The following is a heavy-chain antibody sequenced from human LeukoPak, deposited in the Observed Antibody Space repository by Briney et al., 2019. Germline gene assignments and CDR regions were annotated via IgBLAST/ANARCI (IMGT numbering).Heavy chain of an antibody. CDR2: IYHSGST. CDR1: GGSISSGGYS. V-gene: IGHV4-30-2*01. CDR3: ARAICSGTSCANWFDP. Sequence: SETLSLTCAVSGGSISSGGYSWRWIRQPPGKGLEWIGYIYHSGSTYYNPSLKSRVTISVDRSKNQFSQKLSSVTAADTAVYYCARAICSGTSCANWFDPWGQGTLVTVSS. D-gene: IGHD2-2*01. J-gene: IGHJ5*02.